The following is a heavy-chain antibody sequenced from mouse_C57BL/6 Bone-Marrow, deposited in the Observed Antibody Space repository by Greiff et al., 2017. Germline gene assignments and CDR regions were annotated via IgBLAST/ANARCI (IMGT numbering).Heavy chain of an antibody. CDR1: GYTFTSYW. CDR3: ARFYFPYAMDY. V-gene: IGHV1-55*01. CDR2: IYPGSGST. D-gene: IGHD2-1*01. Sequence: QVQLKQPGAELVKPGASVKMSCKASGYTFTSYWITWVKQRPGQGLEWIGDIYPGSGSTNYNEKFKSKATLTVDTSSSTAYMQLSSLTSEDSAVYYCARFYFPYAMDYWGQGTSVTVSS. J-gene: IGHJ4*01.